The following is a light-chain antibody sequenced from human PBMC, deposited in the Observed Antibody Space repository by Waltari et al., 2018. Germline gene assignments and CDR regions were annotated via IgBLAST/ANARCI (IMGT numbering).Light chain of an antibody. CDR3: SSDAVSNNFYD. J-gene: IGLJ1*01. V-gene: IGLV2-8*01. Sequence: QSALPQPPSASGSPGQSVTISCTGTGSGGPVSWYQPLPGKAPKLLIYEVSKRPSGVPDRFSGSKSGNTASLTVSGLQAEDEGDYYCSSDAVSNNFYDFGSGTKVTVL. CDR2: EVS. CDR1: GSGGP.